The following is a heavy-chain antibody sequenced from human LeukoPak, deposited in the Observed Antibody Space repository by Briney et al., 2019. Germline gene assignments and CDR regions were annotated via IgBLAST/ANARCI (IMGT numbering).Heavy chain of an antibody. CDR3: AKDSALWFGELGYFDY. Sequence: GGSLRLSCAASGFTFSDYYMSWIRQAPGKGLEWVSYISSSGSTIYYADSVKGRFTISRDNAKNSLYLQMNSLRAEDTALYYCAKDSALWFGELGYFDYWGQGTLVTVSS. CDR2: ISSSGSTI. V-gene: IGHV3-11*01. CDR1: GFTFSDYY. J-gene: IGHJ4*02. D-gene: IGHD3-10*01.